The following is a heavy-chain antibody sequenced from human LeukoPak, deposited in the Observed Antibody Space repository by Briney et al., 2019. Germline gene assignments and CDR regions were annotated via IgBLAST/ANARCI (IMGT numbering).Heavy chain of an antibody. CDR1: GFTFSSYS. CDR2: ISSSSSYI. V-gene: IGHV3-21*01. D-gene: IGHD6-19*01. J-gene: IGHJ4*02. CDR3: ARDRSGWTPCDY. Sequence: GGSLRLSCAASGFTFSSYSMNWVRQAPGKGLEWVSSISSSSSYIYYADSVKGRFTISRDNAKNSLYLQMNSLRAEDTAVYYCARDRSGWTPCDYWGREPWSPSPQ.